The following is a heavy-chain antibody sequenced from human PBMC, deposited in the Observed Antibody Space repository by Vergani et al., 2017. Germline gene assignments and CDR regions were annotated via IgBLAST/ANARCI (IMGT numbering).Heavy chain of an antibody. CDR2: TIPILGIA. CDR1: GGTSSSYT. D-gene: IGHD2-15*01. V-gene: IGHV1-69*08. J-gene: IGHJ4*02. Sequence: QVKLVQSGAEVKKLRSSVKVSCKAFGGTSSSYTISWVRQAPGQGLEWVGRTIPILGIANYALKFQGRVTLTADKSTSTAYMELCSLRSEDTAVYYCAGDLGQCSGGSGSYWGQGTLVTVSS. CDR3: AGDLGQCSGGSGSY.